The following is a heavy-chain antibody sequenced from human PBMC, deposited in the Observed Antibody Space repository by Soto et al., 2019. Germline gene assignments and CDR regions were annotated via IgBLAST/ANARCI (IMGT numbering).Heavy chain of an antibody. D-gene: IGHD3-10*01. Sequence: ASETLSLTCTVSGGSISSYYWSWIRQPPGKGLEWIGYIYYSGSTNYNPSLKSRVTISVDTSKNQFSLKLSSVTAADTAVYYCARISGFGLGSGNYYGMDVWGQGTTVTVSS. CDR1: GGSISSYY. V-gene: IGHV4-59*01. CDR2: IYYSGST. CDR3: ARISGFGLGSGNYYGMDV. J-gene: IGHJ6*02.